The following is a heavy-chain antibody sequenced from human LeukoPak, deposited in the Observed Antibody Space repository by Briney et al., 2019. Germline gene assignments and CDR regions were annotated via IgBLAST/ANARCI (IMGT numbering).Heavy chain of an antibody. CDR1: GLTFSVSA. CDR3: TSVTPGSDFDY. D-gene: IGHD4-17*01. CDR2: IRSKANSYAT. Sequence: PGGSLRLSCAASGLTFSVSAMHWLRQASGKGLEWVGRIRSKANSYATAYAASVKGRFTISRDDSKNTAYLQMNSLKTEDTAVYYCTSVTPGSDFDYWGQGTLVTVS. V-gene: IGHV3-73*01. J-gene: IGHJ4*02.